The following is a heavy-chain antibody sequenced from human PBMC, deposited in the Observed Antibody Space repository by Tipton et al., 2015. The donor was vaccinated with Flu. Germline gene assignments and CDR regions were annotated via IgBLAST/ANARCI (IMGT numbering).Heavy chain of an antibody. D-gene: IGHD6-13*01. V-gene: IGHV4-39*07. CDR1: GGSISSVNHY. CDR3: AGIPRDLGAPGID. CDR2: ILYSGST. J-gene: IGHJ4*02. Sequence: TLSLTCTVSGGSISSVNHYWGWIRQPPGKGLAWIGSILYSGSTYYSLSLKSRVTISQDKSKNQFSLKLTSMTAAETAFYYCAGIPRDLGAPGIDCGQGTLVTVSS.